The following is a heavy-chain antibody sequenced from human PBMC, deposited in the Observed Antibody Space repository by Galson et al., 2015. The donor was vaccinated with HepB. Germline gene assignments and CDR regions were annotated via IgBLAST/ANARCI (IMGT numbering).Heavy chain of an antibody. J-gene: IGHJ6*03. CDR3: ARDSYPEHCSGGSCHLRYYYYYYMDV. CDR1: GFTFSSYA. Sequence: SLRLSCAASGFTFSSYAMHWVRQAPGTGLEWVAVISYDGSNKYYADSVKGRFTISRDNSKNTLYLQMNSLRAEDTTVYYCARDSYPEHCSGGSCHLRYYYYYYMDVWGKGTTVTVSS. V-gene: IGHV3-30-3*01. D-gene: IGHD2-15*01. CDR2: ISYDGSNK.